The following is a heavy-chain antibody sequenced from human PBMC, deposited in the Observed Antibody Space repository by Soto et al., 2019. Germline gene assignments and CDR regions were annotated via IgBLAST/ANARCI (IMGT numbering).Heavy chain of an antibody. Sequence: EVQLVESGGGLVQPGGSLRLSCAASGFSFSSYCMNWVRQAPGKGLEWVSYISTSNSAIYYADSVKGRFTISRDDAKRSLYLQMDSLRDEDTAVYYGARDLPGTYSIDYWGQGTLVTVSS. CDR1: GFSFSSYC. D-gene: IGHD7-27*01. J-gene: IGHJ4*02. CDR3: ARDLPGTYSIDY. CDR2: ISTSNSAI. V-gene: IGHV3-48*02.